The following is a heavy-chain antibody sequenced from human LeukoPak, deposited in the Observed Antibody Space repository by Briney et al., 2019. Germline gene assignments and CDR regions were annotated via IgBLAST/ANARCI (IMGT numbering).Heavy chain of an antibody. D-gene: IGHD6-13*01. CDR2: IYYSGST. Sequence: SETLSLTCTVSGGSISSYYWSWIRQPPGKGLEWIGYIYYSGSTNYNPSLKSRVAISVDTSKNQFSLKLSSVTAADTAVYYCARGHSSSWPDYWGQGTLVTVSS. J-gene: IGHJ4*02. CDR1: GGSISSYY. CDR3: ARGHSSSWPDY. V-gene: IGHV4-59*01.